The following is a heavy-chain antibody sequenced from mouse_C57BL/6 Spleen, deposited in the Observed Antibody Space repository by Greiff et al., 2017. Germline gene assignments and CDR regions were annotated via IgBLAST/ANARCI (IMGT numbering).Heavy chain of an antibody. V-gene: IGHV5-12*01. J-gene: IGHJ1*03. CDR1: GFTFSDYY. Sequence: EVKLMESGGGLVQPGGSLKLSCAASGFTFSDYYMYWFRQTPETRLEWVAYISNGGGSTYYPGTVKGRFTISRDNAKNTLYLQMSRLKTEDTAMYYCARHRNYDCDEGYFDVWGTGTTVTVSS. CDR2: ISNGGGST. CDR3: ARHRNYDCDEGYFDV. D-gene: IGHD2-4*01.